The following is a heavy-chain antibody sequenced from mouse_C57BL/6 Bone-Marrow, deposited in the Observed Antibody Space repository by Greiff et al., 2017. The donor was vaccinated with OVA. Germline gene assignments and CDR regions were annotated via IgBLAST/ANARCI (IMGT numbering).Heavy chain of an antibody. CDR3: ARGGTTADY. D-gene: IGHD1-2*01. CDR2: ISSGSSTI. V-gene: IGHV5-17*01. Sequence: EVKLMESGGGLVKPGGSLKLSCAASGFTFSDYGMHWVRQAPEKGLEWVAYISSGSSTIYYADTVKGRFTISRDNAKDTLFLQMTSLRSEDTAMYYCARGGTTADYWGQGTALTVSS. J-gene: IGHJ2*01. CDR1: GFTFSDYG.